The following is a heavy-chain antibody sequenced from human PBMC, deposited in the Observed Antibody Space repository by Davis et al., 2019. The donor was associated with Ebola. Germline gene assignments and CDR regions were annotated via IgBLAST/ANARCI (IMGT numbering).Heavy chain of an antibody. CDR2: IKEDGSVK. CDR1: GFTFNGYP. D-gene: IGHD3-3*02. Sequence: GESLKISCAASGFTFNGYPMYWVRQAPGRGLEWVANIKEDGSVKSYVDSVKGRFTISRDNAKNSLYLQMTSLRVEDTAVYYCALAGKWGQGTLVIVSS. V-gene: IGHV3-7*01. J-gene: IGHJ4*02. CDR3: ALAGK.